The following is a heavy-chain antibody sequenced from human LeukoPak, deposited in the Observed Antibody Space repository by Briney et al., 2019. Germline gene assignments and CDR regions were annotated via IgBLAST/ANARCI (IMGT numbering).Heavy chain of an antibody. CDR1: GGSISSYY. V-gene: IGHV4-59*12. D-gene: IGHD4-17*01. CDR2: IYYSGST. J-gene: IGHJ4*02. CDR3: ARGPSDYGDYAGSFDY. Sequence: SETLSLTCTVSGGSISSYYWSWIRQPPGKGLEWIGYIYYSGSTNYNPSLKSRVTISVDTSKNQFSLKLSSVTAADTAVYYCARGPSDYGDYAGSFDYWGQGTLVTVSS.